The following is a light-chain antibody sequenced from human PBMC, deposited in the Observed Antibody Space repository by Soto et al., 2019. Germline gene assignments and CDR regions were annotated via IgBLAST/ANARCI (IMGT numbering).Light chain of an antibody. V-gene: IGLV2-14*01. J-gene: IGLJ1*01. CDR3: NSYTTSSTHV. CDR1: SSDIGAYKY. Sequence: QSALTQPASVSGSPGQSITISCTGTSSDIGAYKYVSWCQQHPGKAPKLMIYDVSNRPSGVSNRFSGSKFGNTASLTISGLQAEDEADYYCNSYTTSSTHVFGTGTKLTVL. CDR2: DVS.